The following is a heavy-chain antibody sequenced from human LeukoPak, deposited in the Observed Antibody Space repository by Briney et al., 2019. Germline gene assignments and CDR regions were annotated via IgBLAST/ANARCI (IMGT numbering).Heavy chain of an antibody. V-gene: IGHV4-59*01. CDR3: ARETGYSSSWYKSNYYYYGMDV. D-gene: IGHD6-13*01. J-gene: IGHJ6*02. CDR1: GGSISGYY. CDR2: IYYSGST. Sequence: SETLSLTCTVSGGSISGYYWSWIRQPPGKGLEWIGYIYYSGSTNYNPSLKSRVTISVDTSKNQFSLKLSSVTAADTAVYYCARETGYSSSWYKSNYYYYGMDVWGQGTTVTVSS.